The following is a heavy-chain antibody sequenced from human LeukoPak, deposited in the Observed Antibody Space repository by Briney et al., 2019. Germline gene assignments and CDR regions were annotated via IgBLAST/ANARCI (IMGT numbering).Heavy chain of an antibody. Sequence: TGGSLRLSCAASGFTFNNYAMSAVRQAPEKGLEWVSRISDSGYNTYYAGFVKGRFTISRDNSKNTLYLQMDSLRAEDTAVYYCAKDGSSLGWYMAGWFDPWGQGTLVTVSS. J-gene: IGHJ5*02. V-gene: IGHV3-23*01. CDR1: GFTFNNYA. D-gene: IGHD6-19*01. CDR3: AKDGSSLGWYMAGWFDP. CDR2: ISDSGYNT.